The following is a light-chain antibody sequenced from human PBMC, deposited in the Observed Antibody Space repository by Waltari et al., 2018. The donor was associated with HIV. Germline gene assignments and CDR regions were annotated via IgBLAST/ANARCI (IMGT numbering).Light chain of an antibody. V-gene: IGLV3-1*01. CDR1: KLGDKY. CDR3: QAWDSSLVV. Sequence: SYELTQPPSVSVSPGQTASITCSGDKLGDKYACWYQQKPGQSPLRVIYQDNKRPSGIPERFSGSNSGNTATLTISGTQAMDEADYYCQAWDSSLVVFGGGTKLTVL. CDR2: QDN. J-gene: IGLJ2*01.